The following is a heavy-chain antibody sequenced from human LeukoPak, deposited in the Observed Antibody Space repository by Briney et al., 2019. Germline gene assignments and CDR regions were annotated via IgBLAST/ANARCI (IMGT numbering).Heavy chain of an antibody. CDR2: IYYSGST. J-gene: IGHJ5*02. V-gene: IGHV4-59*01. D-gene: IGHD6-6*01. CDR3: ARVEYSSSSWFDP. CDR1: GGSISSYY. Sequence: PETLSLTCTVSGGSISSYYWSWIRQPPGKGLEWIGYIYYSGSTNYNPSLKSRVTISVDTSKNQFSLKLSSVTAADTAVYYCARVEYSSSSWFDPWGQGTLVTVSS.